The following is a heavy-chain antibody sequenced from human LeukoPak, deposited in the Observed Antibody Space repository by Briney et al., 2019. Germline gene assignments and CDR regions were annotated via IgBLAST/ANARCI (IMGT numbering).Heavy chain of an antibody. V-gene: IGHV4-61*02. J-gene: IGHJ4*02. D-gene: IGHD6-19*01. Sequence: PSETLSLTCTVSGGSISSGSYYWSWIRQPAGKGLEWIGRIYTSGSTNYNPSLKSRVTISVDTSKNQFSLKLSSVTAADTAVYYCVQSSGYSSGWYRQGFVDYWGQGTLVTVSS. CDR2: IYTSGST. CDR3: VQSSGYSSGWYRQGFVDY. CDR1: GGSISSGSYY.